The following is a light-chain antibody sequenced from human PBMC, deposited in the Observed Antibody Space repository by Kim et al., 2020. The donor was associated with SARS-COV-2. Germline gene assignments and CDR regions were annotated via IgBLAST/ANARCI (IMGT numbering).Light chain of an antibody. CDR1: QRFSPGY. J-gene: IGKJ1*01. V-gene: IGKV3D-20*01. Sequence: SPGERAPPPRRAQQRFSPGYLGWYPQEPGPAPRPPLNDAASRATGIPDRFRGKGFGNGFTLTNRRLEPEDFAVYYCQQYDSSPRTFGQGTKVEIK. CDR3: QQYDSSPRT. CDR2: DAA.